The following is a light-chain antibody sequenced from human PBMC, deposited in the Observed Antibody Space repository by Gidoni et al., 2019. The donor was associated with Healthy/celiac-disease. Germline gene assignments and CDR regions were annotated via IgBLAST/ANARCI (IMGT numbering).Light chain of an antibody. J-gene: IGKJ2*01. CDR2: GAS. CDR3: QQRSNGQT. CDR1: QRGSSY. Sequence: DIVLTQAPATLPLSPGERATLSCRACQRGSSYLAWYQPKPGQAPRLLIYGASNGATGIPARCSGSGSGTDFTLTISRLEPEDFAVYYCQQRSNGQTFXQXTKLEIK. V-gene: IGKV3-11*01.